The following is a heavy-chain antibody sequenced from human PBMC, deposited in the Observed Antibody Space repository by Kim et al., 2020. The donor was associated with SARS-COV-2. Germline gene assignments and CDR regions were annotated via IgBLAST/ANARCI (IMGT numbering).Heavy chain of an antibody. CDR2: ISSSGSTI. V-gene: IGHV3-48*03. D-gene: IGHD3-22*01. CDR1: GFTFSSYE. J-gene: IGHJ4*02. Sequence: GGSLRLSCAASGFTFSSYEMNWVRQAPGKGLEWVSYISSSGSTIYYADSVKGRFTISRDNAKNSLYLQMNSLRAEDTAVYYCAVLTGDYDSGYWGQGTLVTVSS. CDR3: AVLTGDYDSGY.